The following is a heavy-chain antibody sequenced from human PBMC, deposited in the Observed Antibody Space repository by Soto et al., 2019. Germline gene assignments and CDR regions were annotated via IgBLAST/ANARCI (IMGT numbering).Heavy chain of an antibody. D-gene: IGHD3-22*01. Sequence: SETLSLTCAVYGGSFSGYYWSWIRQPPGKGLEWIGEINHSGSTNYNPSLKSRVTISVDTSKNQFSLKLSSVTAADTAVYYCARGSRYYYDSSGRFAYWGQGTLVTVS. CDR3: ARGSRYYYDSSGRFAY. CDR2: INHSGST. V-gene: IGHV4-34*01. CDR1: GGSFSGYY. J-gene: IGHJ4*02.